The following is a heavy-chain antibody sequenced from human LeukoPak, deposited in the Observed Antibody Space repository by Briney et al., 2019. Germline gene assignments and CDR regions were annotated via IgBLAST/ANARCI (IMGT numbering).Heavy chain of an antibody. D-gene: IGHD2-2*01. CDR2: VSGSGGST. V-gene: IGHV3-23*01. Sequence: PGGSLRLSCAASGFTFSTYAMKWVRQAPGKGLVCVSAVSGSGGSTYYADSVQGRFTISRDNSKSTLYLQMNGLRADDTATYYCAKGRPPYNVVPADYWGQGTLVTVSS. J-gene: IGHJ4*02. CDR3: AKGRPPYNVVPADY. CDR1: GFTFSTYA.